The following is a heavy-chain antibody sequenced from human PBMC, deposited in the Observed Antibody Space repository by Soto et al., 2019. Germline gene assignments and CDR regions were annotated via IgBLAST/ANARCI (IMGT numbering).Heavy chain of an antibody. V-gene: IGHV1-69*02. D-gene: IGHD2-21*01. CDR2: IIPILGIA. CDR1: GGTFSTYS. Sequence: QVQLVQSGAEVKKPGSSVKVSCKASGGTFSTYSMFWVRQTPGQGLEWMGRIIPILGIANYAPKFQGRVTITADKSTSTAYMELSSLRSEDTALYYCTIGSWSGEVFDIWGQGTMVTVSS. CDR3: TIGSWSGEVFDI. J-gene: IGHJ3*02.